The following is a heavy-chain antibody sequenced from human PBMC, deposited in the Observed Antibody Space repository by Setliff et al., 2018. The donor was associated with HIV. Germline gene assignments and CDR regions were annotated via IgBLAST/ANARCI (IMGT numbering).Heavy chain of an antibody. Sequence: PSETLSLTCTVSGGSISSGGYYWSWIRQHPGKGLEWIGYIYYSGSTYYNPSLKSRVSISVDTSNNQFSLKLSSVTAADGAMYYCASDMCTSTSCPSGWFGPWGEGTRVTVSS. CDR2: IYYSGST. V-gene: IGHV4-31*03. D-gene: IGHD2-2*01. CDR3: ASDMCTSTSCPSGWFGP. J-gene: IGHJ5*02. CDR1: GGSISSGGYY.